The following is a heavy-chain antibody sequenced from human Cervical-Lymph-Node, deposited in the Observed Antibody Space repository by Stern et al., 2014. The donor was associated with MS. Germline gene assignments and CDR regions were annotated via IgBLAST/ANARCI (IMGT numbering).Heavy chain of an antibody. CDR1: GFSLSATGMR. V-gene: IGHV2-70*04. CDR3: ARIFPGTNAWYFDH. CDR2: IDWDDDK. J-gene: IGHJ4*02. Sequence: QITLKESGPALVKPAQTLTLTCTFSGFSLSATGMRVSWIRQPPGKGLEWLARIDWDDDKFYTPSLKSRLSIFKDTSNNRVVLMMTNMAPVDTATYFCARIFPGTNAWYFDHWGQGTVVTVAS.